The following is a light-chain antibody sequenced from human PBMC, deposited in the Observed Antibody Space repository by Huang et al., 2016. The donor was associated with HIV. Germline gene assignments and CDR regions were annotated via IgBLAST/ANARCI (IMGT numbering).Light chain of an antibody. J-gene: IGKJ5*01. CDR3: QQYDNGPIA. CDR2: GAS. Sequence: EIVMTQSPATLSVSPGERATLSCRASQSVSSNLAGYQQKHGQAPRRLIYGASTRVTGVPARFSGSGSGTEFTLTISSLQSEDFAVYYCQQYDNGPIAFGQGTRLEI. CDR1: QSVSSN. V-gene: IGKV3-15*01.